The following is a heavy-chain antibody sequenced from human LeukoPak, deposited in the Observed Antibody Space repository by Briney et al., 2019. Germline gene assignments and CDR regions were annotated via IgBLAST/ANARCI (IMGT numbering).Heavy chain of an antibody. Sequence: SETLSLTCTVSGGSICSTSYYWGWIRQPPGKGLEWIGSIYYSGSTYYNPSLKTPVTTSVDTSKNQFSLRLSSVTAADTAVYYCASLNYDILTGRRSIDYWGQGTLVTVSS. J-gene: IGHJ4*02. CDR1: GGSICSTSYY. CDR2: IYYSGST. V-gene: IGHV4-39*01. D-gene: IGHD3-9*01. CDR3: ASLNYDILTGRRSIDY.